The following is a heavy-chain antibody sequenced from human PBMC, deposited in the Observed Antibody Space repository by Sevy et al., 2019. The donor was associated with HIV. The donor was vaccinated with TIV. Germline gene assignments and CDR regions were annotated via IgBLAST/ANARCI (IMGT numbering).Heavy chain of an antibody. CDR3: ARDGVKNYYDSRGYYRAEYFQH. V-gene: IGHV3-48*02. J-gene: IGHJ1*01. D-gene: IGHD3-22*01. Sequence: GGSLRLSCAASGFTFSSYSMNWVRQAPGKGLEWVSYISSSSSTIYYADSVKGRFTISRDNAKNSLYLQMNSLIDEDTAVYYCARDGVKNYYDSRGYYRAEYFQHWGQGTLVTVSS. CDR2: ISSSSSTI. CDR1: GFTFSSYS.